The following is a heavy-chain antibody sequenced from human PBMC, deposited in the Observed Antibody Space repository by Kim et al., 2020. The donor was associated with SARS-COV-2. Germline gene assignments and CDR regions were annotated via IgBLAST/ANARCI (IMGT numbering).Heavy chain of an antibody. J-gene: IGHJ4*02. V-gene: IGHV3-23*01. CDR2: ISASGGHT. D-gene: IGHD3-10*01. CDR3: AKEMEVGLSTMDY. Sequence: GGSLRLSCAASGFSFSNFPMSWVRQAPGRGLVWVSAISASGGHTYYTPSVRGRLTVSRDNSENTLFLQMSSLGVDDTAVYYCAKEMEVGLSTMDYWGQG. CDR1: GFSFSNFP.